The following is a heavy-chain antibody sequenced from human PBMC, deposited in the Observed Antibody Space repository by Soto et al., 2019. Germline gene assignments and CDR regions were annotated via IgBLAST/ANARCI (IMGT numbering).Heavy chain of an antibody. Sequence: SETLSLTCAVYGGTFSGYYWTWIRQPPGTGLEWIGEINQSGSTNYNPSLKSRVTISVDTSKNQFSLKLTSLTALDTAVYYCARDKITGLFDYWGQGTLVTVSS. V-gene: IGHV4-34*01. CDR3: ARDKITGLFDY. J-gene: IGHJ4*02. D-gene: IGHD2-8*02. CDR2: INQSGST. CDR1: GGTFSGYY.